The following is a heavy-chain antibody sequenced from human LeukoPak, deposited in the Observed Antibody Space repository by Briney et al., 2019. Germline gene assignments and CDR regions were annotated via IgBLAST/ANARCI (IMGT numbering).Heavy chain of an antibody. V-gene: IGHV1-2*02. J-gene: IGHJ1*01. D-gene: IGHD1-26*01. Sequence: ASVKVSCKASGYTFVGDDLHWVRQAPGQGLEWMAWIDPYTGNTHYAQKFQGRITVTRDTSISTTYMELSWLTSDDTALYYCARDYSASEHWGQGTLVTVSS. CDR3: ARDYSASEH. CDR2: IDPYTGNT. CDR1: GYTFVGDD.